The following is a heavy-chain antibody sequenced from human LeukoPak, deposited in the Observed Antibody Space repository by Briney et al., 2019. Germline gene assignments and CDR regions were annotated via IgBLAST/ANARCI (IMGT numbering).Heavy chain of an antibody. Sequence: GGSLRLSCAASGFDFSSYAMHWVRQAPGKGLEWVAVISYDGSNKYYADSVKGRFTISRDNSKNTLYLQMNSLRAEDTAVYYCARGTVTTLFDYWGQGTLVTVSS. CDR3: ARGTVTTLFDY. D-gene: IGHD4-17*01. CDR1: GFDFSSYA. V-gene: IGHV3-30*04. CDR2: ISYDGSNK. J-gene: IGHJ4*02.